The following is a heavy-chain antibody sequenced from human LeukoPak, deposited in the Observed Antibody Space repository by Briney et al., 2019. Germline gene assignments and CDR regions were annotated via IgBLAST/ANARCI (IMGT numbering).Heavy chain of an antibody. CDR2: IYYSGTT. J-gene: IGHJ6*02. Sequence: SETLSLTCTVSGGSISYYCWSWIRQSPGKGLEWIGYIYYSGTTNYNPSLKSRVTISADTSKNQSSLQLRSVTAADTAVYYCAREDPQTTVPEGMDVWGQGTTVTVSS. D-gene: IGHD4-17*01. CDR3: AREDPQTTVPEGMDV. CDR1: GGSISYYC. V-gene: IGHV4-59*01.